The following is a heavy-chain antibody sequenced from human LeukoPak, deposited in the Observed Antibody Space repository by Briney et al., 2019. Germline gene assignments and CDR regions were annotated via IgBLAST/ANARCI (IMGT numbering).Heavy chain of an antibody. CDR2: IGEDGNEK. D-gene: IGHD2-2*01. Sequence: GSLRLSCAASGFTFSSSWMNWVRQAPGKGLEWVANIGEDGNEKYYVDSVKGRFTISRHDAKNSLYLKMNSLRVENTAVYYYERNSAMLDYWGQGILVTVSS. CDR1: GFTFSSSW. CDR3: ERNSAMLDY. J-gene: IGHJ4*02. V-gene: IGHV3-7*04.